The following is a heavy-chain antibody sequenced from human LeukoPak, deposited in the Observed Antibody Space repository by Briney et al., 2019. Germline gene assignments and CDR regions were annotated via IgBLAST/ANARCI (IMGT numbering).Heavy chain of an antibody. V-gene: IGHV4-39*07. J-gene: IGHJ4*02. CDR1: GGSISSSSYY. CDR2: IYYSGST. CDR3: ARDTVTRGSPTFDY. Sequence: NPSETLSLTCTVSGGSISSSSYYWGWIRQPPGKGLEWIGSIYYSGSTYYNPSLKSRVTISVDTSKNQFSLKLSSVTAADTAVYYCARDTVTRGSPTFDYWGQGTLVTVSS. D-gene: IGHD1-1*01.